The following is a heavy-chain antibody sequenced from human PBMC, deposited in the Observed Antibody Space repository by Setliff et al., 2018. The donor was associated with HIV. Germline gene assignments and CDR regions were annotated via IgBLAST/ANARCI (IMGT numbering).Heavy chain of an antibody. CDR2: ISWNGFSI. CDR1: GFTFSSYA. Sequence: PGGSLRLSCAASGFTFSSYAMHWVRQAPGKGQEWVSGISWNGFSIDYADSVKGRFTISRDNSKNTLYLQMNSLRAEDTAVYYCARARKLRFLEWSLMDVWGKGTTVTVSS. V-gene: IGHV3-23*01. D-gene: IGHD3-3*01. J-gene: IGHJ6*03. CDR3: ARARKLRFLEWSLMDV.